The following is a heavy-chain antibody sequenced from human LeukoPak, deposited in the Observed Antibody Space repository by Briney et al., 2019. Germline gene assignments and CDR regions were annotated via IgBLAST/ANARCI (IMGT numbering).Heavy chain of an antibody. CDR2: IYYSGST. CDR3: ARGGSYRDGWFDP. Sequence: SETLSLTCIVSGGSISSYYWSWVRQPPGEGLEWIGYIYYSGSTNYNPSLKSRVTISVDTSKNQFSLKLSSVTAADTAVYYCARGGSYRDGWFDPWGQGTLVTVSS. D-gene: IGHD2-15*01. J-gene: IGHJ5*02. V-gene: IGHV4-59*01. CDR1: GGSISSYY.